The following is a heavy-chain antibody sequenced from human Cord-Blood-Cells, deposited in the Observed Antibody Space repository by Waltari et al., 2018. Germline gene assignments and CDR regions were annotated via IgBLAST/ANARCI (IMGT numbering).Heavy chain of an antibody. CDR2: INYSGGT. D-gene: IGHD3-10*01. CDR3: ASTYYYGSGSYYNHAFDI. CDR1: GGSISSSSYY. V-gene: IGHV4-39*01. J-gene: IGHJ3*02. Sequence: QLQLQESGPGLVKPSETLSLTCTVSGGSISSSSYYWGWIRQPPGKGLEWIGSINYSGGTYYNPSLKSRVTISVDTSKNQFSLKLSSVTTADTAVYYCASTYYYGSGSYYNHAFDIWGQGTMVTVSS.